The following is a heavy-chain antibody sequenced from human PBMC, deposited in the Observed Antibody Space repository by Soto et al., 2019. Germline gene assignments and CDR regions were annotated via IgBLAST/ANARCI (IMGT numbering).Heavy chain of an antibody. Sequence: SETLSLTCAVSGGSISSSNWWTWVRLPPEKGLEWIGEIYHSGSINYNPSLNSRVAISVDKSKNQFSLKLSSVTAADTAVYYCARIGFIVGATSWLYYFDYWGQGTLVTVSS. V-gene: IGHV4-4*02. CDR2: IYHSGSI. J-gene: IGHJ4*02. CDR3: ARIGFIVGATSWLYYFDY. D-gene: IGHD1-26*01. CDR1: GGSISSSNW.